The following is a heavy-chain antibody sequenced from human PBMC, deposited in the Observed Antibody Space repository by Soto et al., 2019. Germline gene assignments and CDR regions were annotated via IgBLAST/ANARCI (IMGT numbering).Heavy chain of an antibody. J-gene: IGHJ4*02. V-gene: IGHV3-30*18. CDR3: AKGGHGSSWYLTFIYYFDY. D-gene: IGHD6-13*01. CDR2: ISYDGSNK. Sequence: PGGSLRLSCAASGFTFSSYGMHWVRQAPGKGLEWVAVISYDGSNKYYADSVKGRFSISRDNSKNTLYLQMNSLRAEDTAVYYCAKGGHGSSWYLTFIYYFDYWGQGTLVTVSS. CDR1: GFTFSSYG.